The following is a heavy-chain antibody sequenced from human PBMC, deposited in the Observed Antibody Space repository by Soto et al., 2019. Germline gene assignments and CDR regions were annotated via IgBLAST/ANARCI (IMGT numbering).Heavy chain of an antibody. CDR1: GFTVSSNY. Sequence: GSLRLSCAASGFTVSSNYMSWVRQAPGKGLEWVSVIYSGGSTYYADSVKGRFTISRDNSKNTLYLQMNSLRAEDTAVYYCASLFSEYYYYYYMDVWGKGTTVTVSS. J-gene: IGHJ6*03. D-gene: IGHD2-21*01. CDR2: IYSGGST. V-gene: IGHV3-66*01. CDR3: ASLFSEYYYYYYMDV.